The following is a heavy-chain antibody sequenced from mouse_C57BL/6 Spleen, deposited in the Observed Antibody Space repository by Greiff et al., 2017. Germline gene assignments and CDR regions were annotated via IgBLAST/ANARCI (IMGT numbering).Heavy chain of an antibody. V-gene: IGHV2-6*03. J-gene: IGHJ4*01. CDR2: IWSDGST. Sequence: VKLMESGPGLVAPSQSLSITCTVSGFSLTSYGVHWVRQPPGKGLEWLVVIWSDGSTTYNSALKSRLSISKDNSKSQVFLKMNSLQTDDTAMYYCARGVYYDYDGEPYAMDYWGQGTSVTVSS. CDR1: GFSLTSYG. CDR3: ARGVYYDYDGEPYAMDY. D-gene: IGHD2-4*01.